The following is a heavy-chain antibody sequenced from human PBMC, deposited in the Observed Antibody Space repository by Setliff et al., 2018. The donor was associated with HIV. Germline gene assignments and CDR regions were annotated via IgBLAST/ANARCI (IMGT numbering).Heavy chain of an antibody. D-gene: IGHD7-27*01. CDR3: ARDLGSGLYYYGMDV. Sequence: PSETLSLTCSVSGGSISSGTYYWGWIRQPPGKGLEWIGYIYTSGSTNYNPSLQSRVTISLDMSKSQFSLKLRSVTAADTAVYYCARDLGSGLYYYGMDVWGQGTTVTVSS. CDR2: IYTSGST. CDR1: GGSISSGTYY. V-gene: IGHV4-61*05. J-gene: IGHJ6*02.